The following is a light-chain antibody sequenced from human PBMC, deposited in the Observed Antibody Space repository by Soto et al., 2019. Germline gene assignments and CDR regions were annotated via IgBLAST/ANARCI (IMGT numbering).Light chain of an antibody. J-gene: IGKJ2*01. Sequence: DIQMTQSPSTLSASVGDTVTISCRASQSVSTFLAWYQQKPGKAPQVLIYRTSILQSGVPSRFSGSGSETEFTLTISSLQPDDFATYYCQQYSSSSVNTFGQGTKVE. CDR2: RTS. V-gene: IGKV1-5*03. CDR1: QSVSTF. CDR3: QQYSSSSVNT.